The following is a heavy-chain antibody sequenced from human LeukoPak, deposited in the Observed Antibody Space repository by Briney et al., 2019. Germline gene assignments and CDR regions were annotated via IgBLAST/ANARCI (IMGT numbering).Heavy chain of an antibody. D-gene: IGHD4-17*01. J-gene: IGHJ5*02. Sequence: GGSLRLSCAASGFTFSDHYMDWVRQAPGKGLEWVGRTRNKANSYTTEYAASVKGRFTISRDDSKNSLYLQMNSLKTEDTAVYYCALGDYESNWFDPWGQGTLVTVSS. CDR1: GFTFSDHY. CDR3: ALGDYESNWFDP. CDR2: TRNKANSYTT. V-gene: IGHV3-72*01.